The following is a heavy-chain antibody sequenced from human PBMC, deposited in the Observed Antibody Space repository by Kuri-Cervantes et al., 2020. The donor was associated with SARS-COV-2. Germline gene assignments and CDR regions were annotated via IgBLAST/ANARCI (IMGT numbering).Heavy chain of an antibody. V-gene: IGHV3-15*01. CDR3: TTDLPITIFGVVYYYYYMDV. J-gene: IGHJ6*03. D-gene: IGHD3-3*01. Sequence: GESLKISCAASGFTFSNAWMNWVRQAPGKGLEWVGRIKSKTDGGTTDYAAPVKGRFTISRDDSKNTLYLQMNSLKTEDTAVYYCTTDLPITIFGVVYYYYYMDVWGKGTTVTVSS. CDR1: GFTFSNAW. CDR2: IKSKTDGGTT.